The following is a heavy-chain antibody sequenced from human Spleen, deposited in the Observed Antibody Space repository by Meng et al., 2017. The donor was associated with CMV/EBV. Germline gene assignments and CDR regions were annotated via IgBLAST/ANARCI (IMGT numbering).Heavy chain of an antibody. J-gene: IGHJ4*02. D-gene: IGHD3-22*01. CDR2: IIPILGTA. Sequence: NFTSYAISWVRQAPGQGLEWMGRIIPILGTANYAQKFQGRVTITTDESTSTAYMELSSLRSEDTAVYYCARGIRTYYFDSSGYPEDWGQGTLVTDSS. CDR3: ARGIRTYYFDSSGYPED. CDR1: NFTSYA. V-gene: IGHV1-69*11.